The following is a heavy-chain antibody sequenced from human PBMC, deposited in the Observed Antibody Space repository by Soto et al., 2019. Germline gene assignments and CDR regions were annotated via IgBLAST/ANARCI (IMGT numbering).Heavy chain of an antibody. V-gene: IGHV3-23*01. CDR2: ISGSGGST. Sequence: GGSLRLFCAASGFTFSSYAMSWVRQAPGKGLEWVSAISGSGGSTYYADSVKGRFTISRDNSKNTLYLQMNSLRAEDTAVYYCAKGSWSWGIHDYWGQGTLVNVSS. D-gene: IGHD6-13*01. J-gene: IGHJ4*02. CDR1: GFTFSSYA. CDR3: AKGSWSWGIHDY.